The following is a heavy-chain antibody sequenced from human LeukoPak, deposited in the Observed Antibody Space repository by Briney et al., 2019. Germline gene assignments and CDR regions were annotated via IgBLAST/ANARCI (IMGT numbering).Heavy chain of an antibody. CDR1: GFTFSSYG. CDR3: AKDIEQLVPVGGDY. D-gene: IGHD6-6*01. Sequence: SGGSLRLSCAASGFTFSSYGMHWVRQAPGKGLEWVAVISYDGSNKYYADSVKGRFTISRDNSKNTLYLQMNSPRAEDTAVYYCAKDIEQLVPVGGDYWGQGTLVTVSS. V-gene: IGHV3-30*18. J-gene: IGHJ4*02. CDR2: ISYDGSNK.